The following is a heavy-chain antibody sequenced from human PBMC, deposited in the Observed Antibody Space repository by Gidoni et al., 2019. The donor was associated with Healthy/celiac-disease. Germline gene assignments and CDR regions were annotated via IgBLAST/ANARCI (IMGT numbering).Heavy chain of an antibody. J-gene: IGHJ4*02. D-gene: IGHD4-17*01. CDR3: ARASTVTTDFDY. CDR1: GFTFSSYS. V-gene: IGHV3-21*01. Sequence: EVQLVESGGGLVKPGGSLRLSCAASGFTFSSYSMNWVRQAPGKGLEWVSSISSSSSYIYYADSVKGRFTISRDNAKNSLYLQINSLRAEDTAVYYCARASTVTTDFDYWGQGTLVTVSS. CDR2: ISSSSSYI.